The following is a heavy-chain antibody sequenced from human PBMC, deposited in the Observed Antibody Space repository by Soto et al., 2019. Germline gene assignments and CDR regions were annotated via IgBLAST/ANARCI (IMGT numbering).Heavy chain of an antibody. Sequence: PGGSLRLSCAASGLNFIAAGMHWVRQAPGKGLAWVAFISSDGNDKYYADSVKGRFTISRDDSMNSLYLQMNTLRAEDSAVYYCVKDKGLTSLDYWGQGTLVTVSS. CDR2: ISSDGNDK. CDR1: GLNFIAAG. V-gene: IGHV3-30*18. CDR3: VKDKGLTSLDY. J-gene: IGHJ4*02.